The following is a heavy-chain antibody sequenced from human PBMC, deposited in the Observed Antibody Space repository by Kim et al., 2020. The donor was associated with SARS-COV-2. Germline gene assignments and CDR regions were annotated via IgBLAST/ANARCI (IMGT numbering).Heavy chain of an antibody. CDR3: ARLGASPVFAYYGLDI. J-gene: IGHJ6*02. Sequence: SETLSLTCSVSGDSISDANYFWAWIRQPPGGSLQWIGSIYYTGETVYNPALSRRLTMSIDVSKAHFSLSLRSVTAADTSRYYCARLGASPVFAYYGLDIWGPGTTVAVS. CDR1: GDSISDANYF. CDR2: IYYTGET. V-gene: IGHV4-39*02. D-gene: IGHD1-26*01.